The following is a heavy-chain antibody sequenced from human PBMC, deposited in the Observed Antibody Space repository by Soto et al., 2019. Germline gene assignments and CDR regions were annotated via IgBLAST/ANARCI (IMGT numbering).Heavy chain of an antibody. CDR2: INSDGSST. CDR3: ARDQLASSGYYGDAFDI. D-gene: IGHD3-22*01. J-gene: IGHJ3*02. Sequence: EVQLVESGGGLVQPGGSLRLSCAASGFTFSSYWMHWVRQAPGKGLVWVSRINSDGSSTSYEDSVKGRFTISRDNAKKTLYLQMNSLRAEDTAVYYCARDQLASSGYYGDAFDIWGQGTMVTVSS. CDR1: GFTFSSYW. V-gene: IGHV3-74*01.